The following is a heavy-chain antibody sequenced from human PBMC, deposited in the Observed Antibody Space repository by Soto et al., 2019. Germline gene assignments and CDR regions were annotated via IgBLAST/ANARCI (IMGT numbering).Heavy chain of an antibody. Sequence: PGGSLRLSCAASGFTFSSYGMHWVRQAPGKGLEWVAVIWYDGSNKYYADSVKGRFTISRDNSKNTLYLQMNSLRAEDTAVYYCARERYDYGDYGASDIWRQGTMVTVSS. V-gene: IGHV3-33*01. D-gene: IGHD4-17*01. CDR3: ARERYDYGDYGASDI. CDR2: IWYDGSNK. CDR1: GFTFSSYG. J-gene: IGHJ3*02.